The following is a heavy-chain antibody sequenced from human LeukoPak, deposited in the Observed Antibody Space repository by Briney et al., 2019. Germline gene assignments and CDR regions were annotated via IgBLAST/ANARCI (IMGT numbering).Heavy chain of an antibody. V-gene: IGHV4-59*12. CDR1: GGSISSYY. CDR2: IYYSGST. D-gene: IGHD3-22*01. Sequence: SETLSLTCTVSGGSISSYYWSWIRQPPGKGLEWIGYIYYSGSTNYNPSLKSRVTISVDTSKNQFSLTLNSVTAADTAVYYCARASRDYYDSSGLLDYWGQGALVTVSS. J-gene: IGHJ4*02. CDR3: ARASRDYYDSSGLLDY.